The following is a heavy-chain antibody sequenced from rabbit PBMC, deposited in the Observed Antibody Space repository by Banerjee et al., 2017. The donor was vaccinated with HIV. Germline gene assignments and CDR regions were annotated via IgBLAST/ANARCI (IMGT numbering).Heavy chain of an antibody. V-gene: IGHV1S40*01. CDR3: ARDTGSSFSSYGMDL. CDR2: IAGSNTGFT. J-gene: IGHJ6*01. Sequence: VESGGGLVKPGASLTLTCTASGFSFSSSDYMCWVRQAPGKGLEWISCIAGSNTGFTYSATWAKGRFTISKTSSTTVTLQMTSLTVADTATYFCARDTGSSFSSYGMDLWGPGTLVTVS. CDR1: GFSFSSSDY. D-gene: IGHD8-1*01.